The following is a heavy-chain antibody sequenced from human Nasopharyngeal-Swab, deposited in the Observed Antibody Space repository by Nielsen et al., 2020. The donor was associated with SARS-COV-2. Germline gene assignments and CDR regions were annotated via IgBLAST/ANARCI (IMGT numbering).Heavy chain of an antibody. Sequence: GESLKISCAASGFTLSSYSMNWVRQAPGKGLEWVSSISSSSSYIFYADSVKGRFTISRDNAKNSLYLQMNSLRAEDTALYYCARADDSSGYYYRYYYYGMDVWGQGTTVTVSS. CDR2: ISSSSSYI. J-gene: IGHJ6*02. CDR3: ARADDSSGYYYRYYYYGMDV. V-gene: IGHV3-21*04. CDR1: GFTLSSYS. D-gene: IGHD3-22*01.